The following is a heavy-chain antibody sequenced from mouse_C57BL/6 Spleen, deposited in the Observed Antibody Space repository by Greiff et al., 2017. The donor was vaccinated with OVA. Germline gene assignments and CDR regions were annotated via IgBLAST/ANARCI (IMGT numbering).Heavy chain of an antibody. V-gene: IGHV7-3*01. D-gene: IGHD1-1*01. CDR2: IRNKANGYTT. CDR3: ARFYYYGSSYGFAY. Sequence: EVQRVESGGGLVQPGGSLSLSCAASGFTFTDYYMSWVRQPPGKALEWLGFIRNKANGYTTEYSASVKGRFTISRDNSQSILYLQMNALRAEDSATYYCARFYYYGSSYGFAYWGQGTLVTVSA. CDR1: GFTFTDYY. J-gene: IGHJ3*01.